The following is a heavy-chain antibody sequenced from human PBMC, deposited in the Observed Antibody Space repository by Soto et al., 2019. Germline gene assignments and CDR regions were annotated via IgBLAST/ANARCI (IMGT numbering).Heavy chain of an antibody. V-gene: IGHV4-34*01. D-gene: IGHD3-3*01. J-gene: IGHJ6*01. CDR2: INHSGST. Sequence: LSLARPSRSAAIGRGDYYWSWIRQPPGKGLEWIGEINHSGSTNYNPSLKSRVTISVDTSKNQFSLKLSSVTAADTAVYYCARGPRGSGYYY. CDR3: ARGPRGSGYYY. CDR1: SAAIGRGDYY.